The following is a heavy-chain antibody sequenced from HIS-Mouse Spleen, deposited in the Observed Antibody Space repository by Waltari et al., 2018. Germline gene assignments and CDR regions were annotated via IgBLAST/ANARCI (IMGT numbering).Heavy chain of an antibody. Sequence: EVQLVESGGGLVQPGGSLRLSCAASGFTVSSYWMSWVRQAPGKGRGWLSINKQSGGGKYFVGSWKGRFTISRDNAKNSLYLQMNSLGAEDTAVYYCARDGGPDSSGYFDYWGQGTLVTVSS. D-gene: IGHD3-22*01. CDR1: GFTVSSYW. J-gene: IGHJ4*02. V-gene: IGHV3-7*01. CDR3: ARDGGPDSSGYFDY. CDR2: NKQSGGGK.